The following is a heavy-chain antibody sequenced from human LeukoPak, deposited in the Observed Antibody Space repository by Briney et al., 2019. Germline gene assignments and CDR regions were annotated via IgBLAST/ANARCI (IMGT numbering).Heavy chain of an antibody. V-gene: IGHV3-21*01. Sequence: SGGSLRLSCAASGFTFSSYSMNWVRQAPGEGLEWVSSISSSSSYIYYADSVKGRFTISRDNAKNSLYLQMNSLRAEDTAVYYCARGSFGWYCYDSSGYYYVDYWGQGTLVTVSS. CDR3: ARGSFGWYCYDSSGYYYVDY. CDR1: GFTFSSYS. D-gene: IGHD3-22*01. CDR2: ISSSSSYI. J-gene: IGHJ4*02.